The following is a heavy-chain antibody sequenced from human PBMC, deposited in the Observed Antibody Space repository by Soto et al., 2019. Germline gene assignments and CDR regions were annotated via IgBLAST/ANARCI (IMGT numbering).Heavy chain of an antibody. CDR1: GYTFTSYG. D-gene: IGHD4-17*01. CDR2: ISAYNGNT. CDR3: ARVTVTYRGGYYFDY. V-gene: IGHV1-18*01. J-gene: IGHJ4*02. Sequence: GASVKVSCKASGYTFTSYGISWVRQAPGQGLEWMGWISAYNGNTNYAQKLQGRVTMTTDTSTSTAYMELRSLRSDDTAVYYCARVTVTYRGGYYFDYWGQGTLVTVSS.